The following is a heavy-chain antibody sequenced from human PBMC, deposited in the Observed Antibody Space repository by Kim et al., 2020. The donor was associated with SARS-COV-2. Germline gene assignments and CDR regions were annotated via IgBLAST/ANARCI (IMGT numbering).Heavy chain of an antibody. CDR3: ARYCSSTSCRYYFDY. V-gene: IGHV4-59*13. CDR1: GASIIMYF. D-gene: IGHD2-2*01. J-gene: IGHJ4*02. CDR2: IYYSRGT. Sequence: SETLSLTCTVPGASIIMYFWSWILQPPGRVLECSGYIYYSRGTNYNPSLKSRVTISVDTSKNQFSLKLSSVTAADTAVYYCARYCSSTSCRYYFDYWGQGTLVTVSS.